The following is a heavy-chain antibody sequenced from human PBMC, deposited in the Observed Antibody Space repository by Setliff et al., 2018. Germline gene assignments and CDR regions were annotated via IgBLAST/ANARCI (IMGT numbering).Heavy chain of an antibody. CDR3: ARGGYSYGY. CDR2: ISWNSGSI. V-gene: IGHV3-9*01. CDR1: GFTFDDYA. J-gene: IGHJ4*02. D-gene: IGHD5-18*01. Sequence: GGSLRLSCAASGFTFDDYAMHWVRQAPGKGLEWVSGISWNSGSIGYADSVKGRFTISRDNAKNSLYLQMNNLRAEDTAVYYCARGGYSYGYWGQGTLVTVSS.